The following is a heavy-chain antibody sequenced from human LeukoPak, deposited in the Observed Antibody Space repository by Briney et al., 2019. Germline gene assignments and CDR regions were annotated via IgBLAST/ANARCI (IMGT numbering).Heavy chain of an antibody. CDR2: ISISGGST. J-gene: IGHJ4*02. D-gene: IGHD4-11*01. CDR1: GFTFSSHA. Sequence: GGSLRLSCAASGFTFSSHAMSWVRQAPGKGLEWVSAISISGGSTYYADSVKGRFTISRDNSKNTLYLQMNSLRPEDTAVYYCAKDGAYINYQYYFDSWGRGTLVTVSS. V-gene: IGHV3-23*01. CDR3: AKDGAYINYQYYFDS.